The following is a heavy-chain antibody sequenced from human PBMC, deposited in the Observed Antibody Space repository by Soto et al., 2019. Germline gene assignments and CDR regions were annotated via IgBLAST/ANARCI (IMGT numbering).Heavy chain of an antibody. D-gene: IGHD5-18*01. Sequence: GGSLRLSCAAPGFTFDGYAMHWIRQPPGKGLEWVSGIDCNIGRIDYADSVKGRFTISRDNAKNSLFLQMDILRVEDTAVYYCARASTVDTAMVRPLELPNYYYYGMDVWGQGTTVTVSS. CDR1: GFTFDGYA. V-gene: IGHV3-9*01. CDR3: ARASTVDTAMVRPLELPNYYYYGMDV. J-gene: IGHJ6*02. CDR2: IDCNIGRI.